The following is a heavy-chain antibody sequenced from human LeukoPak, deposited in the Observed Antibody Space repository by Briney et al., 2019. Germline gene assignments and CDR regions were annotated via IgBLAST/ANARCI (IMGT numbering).Heavy chain of an antibody. D-gene: IGHD3-16*02. CDR1: GGSISSYY. CDR2: IYYSGST. CDR3: ARGVYDYVWGSYRFHYYYYMDV. Sequence: SETLSLTCTVSGGSISSYYWSWIRQPPGKGLEWIGYIYYSGSTNYNPSLKSRVTISVDTSKNQFSLKLSSVTAADTAVYYCARGVYDYVWGSYRFHYYYYMDVWGKGTTVTISS. J-gene: IGHJ6*03. V-gene: IGHV4-59*01.